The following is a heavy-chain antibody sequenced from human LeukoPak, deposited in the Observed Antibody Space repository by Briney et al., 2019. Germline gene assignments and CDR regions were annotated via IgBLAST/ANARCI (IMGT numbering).Heavy chain of an antibody. CDR2: IYYSGGT. Sequence: PSETLSLTCTVSGGSISSSSYYWGWIRQPPGKGLEWIGSIYYSGGTYYNPSLKSRVTISVDTSKNQFSLKLSSVTAADTAVYYCARDLLSSSSSSNAFDIWGQGTMVTVSS. D-gene: IGHD6-6*01. J-gene: IGHJ3*02. CDR3: ARDLLSSSSSSNAFDI. CDR1: GGSISSSSYY. V-gene: IGHV4-39*07.